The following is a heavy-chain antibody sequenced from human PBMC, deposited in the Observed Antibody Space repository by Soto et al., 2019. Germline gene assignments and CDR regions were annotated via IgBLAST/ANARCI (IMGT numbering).Heavy chain of an antibody. J-gene: IGHJ5*02. CDR1: GYSFPGFY. V-gene: IGHV1-46*01. CDR2: INPSGGST. CDR3: AGIAVASPYCFDP. Sequence: ASEPVSHEASGYSFPGFYMHWVRQAPGQGLEWMGIINPSGGSTSYAQKFQGRVTMTRDTSTSTVYMELSSLRSEDTAVYYCAGIAVASPYCFDPWGQGTLVTVSS. D-gene: IGHD6-19*01.